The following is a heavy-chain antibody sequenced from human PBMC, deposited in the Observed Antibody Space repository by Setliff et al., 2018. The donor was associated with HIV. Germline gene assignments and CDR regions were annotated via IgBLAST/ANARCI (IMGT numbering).Heavy chain of an antibody. J-gene: IGHJ4*02. CDR3: ARDPSKAARPWGYSDY. CDR2: INTGNGNT. CDR1: GYTFISYA. D-gene: IGHD6-6*01. V-gene: IGHV1-3*04. Sequence: GASVKVSCKASGYTFISYAMHWVRQAPGQRLEWMGWINTGNGNTKYSQKFKGRVTITRDTSANTAYMEVSSLKSEDTAVFYCARDPSKAARPWGYSDYWGQGTLVTVSS.